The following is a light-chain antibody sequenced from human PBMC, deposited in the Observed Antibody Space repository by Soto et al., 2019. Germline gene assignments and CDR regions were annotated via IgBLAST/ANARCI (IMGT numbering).Light chain of an antibody. V-gene: IGLV1-47*02. CDR1: RSDIGTNY. CDR3: ASWDDSMNGPV. Sequence: QSVLTQPPSASGTPGQRVVISCSGSRSDIGTNYVYWYQQVPGTAPKLLIYSNDQRPSGVPDRYSASKSGTSASLAISGLRSEDESDYYCASWDDSMNGPVFGTGTKVNV. J-gene: IGLJ1*01. CDR2: SND.